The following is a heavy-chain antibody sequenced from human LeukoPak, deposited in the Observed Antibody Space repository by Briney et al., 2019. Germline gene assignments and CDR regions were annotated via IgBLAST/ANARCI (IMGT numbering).Heavy chain of an antibody. D-gene: IGHD2-2*01. CDR2: ISWSSRNI. CDR1: GFSFDDFG. J-gene: IGHJ4*02. Sequence: GGSLRLSCAASGFSFDDFGMHWVRQAAGKGLEWVSGISWSSRNIGYADSVEGRFTISRDNTKNSLFLQMNSLRVEDTALYYCAKDLGGSATTVWGQGTLVTVSS. CDR3: AKDLGGSATTV. V-gene: IGHV3-9*01.